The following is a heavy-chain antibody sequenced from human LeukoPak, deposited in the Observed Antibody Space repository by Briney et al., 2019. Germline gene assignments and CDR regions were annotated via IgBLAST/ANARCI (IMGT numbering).Heavy chain of an antibody. J-gene: IGHJ5*02. CDR3: ARDNIVGGFDP. Sequence: GGSLRLSCAASGFTFSDYYMSWIRQAPGKGLEWVSYISTRGDTIYYADSVKGRFTISKDNAKNSLCLQMNSLRAEDTAVYYCARDNIVGGFDPWGQGTLVTVSS. D-gene: IGHD3-22*01. CDR1: GFTFSDYY. V-gene: IGHV3-11*04. CDR2: ISTRGDTI.